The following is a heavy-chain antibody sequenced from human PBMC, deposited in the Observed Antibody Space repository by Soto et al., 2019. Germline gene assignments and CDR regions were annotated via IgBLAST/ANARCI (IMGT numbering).Heavy chain of an antibody. D-gene: IGHD6-19*01. Sequence: QVHLQQWGAGLLKPSETLSLTCAVYGGSFSPYYWSWTWIRQPPGKGLEWIGDINHRGSTKYNPSLHRQVTFXLXTXXTQFSLNVKSLTAADTAVYYCARGKWGSGWTLGNYFYGLDVWGQGTAVTVSS. V-gene: IGHV4-34*01. CDR3: ARGKWGSGWTLGNYFYGLDV. CDR1: GGSFSPYY. CDR2: INHRGST. J-gene: IGHJ6*02.